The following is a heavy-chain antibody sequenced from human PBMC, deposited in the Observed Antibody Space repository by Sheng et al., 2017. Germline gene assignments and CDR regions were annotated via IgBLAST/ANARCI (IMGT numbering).Heavy chain of an antibody. J-gene: IGHJ4*02. D-gene: IGHD3-22*01. V-gene: IGHV3-33*01. CDR1: GFTFSSYG. Sequence: QVQLVESGGGVVQPGRSLRLSCAASGFTFSSYGMHWVRHAPGKGLEWVAVIWYDGSNKYYADSVKGRFTISRDNSKNTLYLQMNSLRAEDTAVYYCARDSSGYYYPTYYFDYWGQG. CDR3: ARDSSGYYYPTYYFDY. CDR2: IWYDGSNK.